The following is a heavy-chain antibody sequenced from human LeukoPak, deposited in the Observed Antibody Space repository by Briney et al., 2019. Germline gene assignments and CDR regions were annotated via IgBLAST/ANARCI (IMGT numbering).Heavy chain of an antibody. V-gene: IGHV4-30-2*01. Sequence: PSQTLSLTCTVSGGSISSGGYYWSWIRQPPGKGLEWIGYIYHSGSTYYNPSLKSRVTISVDRSKNQFSLRLSSVTAADTAVYYCAREGKGDYYYYYMDVWGKGTTVTVSS. CDR2: IYHSGST. J-gene: IGHJ6*03. CDR1: GGSISSGGYY. CDR3: AREGKGDYYYYYMDV. D-gene: IGHD3-10*01.